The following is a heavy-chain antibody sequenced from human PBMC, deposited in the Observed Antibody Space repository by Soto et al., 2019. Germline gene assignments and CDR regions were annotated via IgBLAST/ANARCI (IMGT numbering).Heavy chain of an antibody. J-gene: IGHJ4*02. CDR1: GDSFTGFW. CDR2: IYPRDSDI. Sequence: GESLKISCKVFGDSFTGFWIGWVRQIPGKGLEWVASIYPRDSDIRYNPSFQGQVTISADRSTTTAYLQWSSLKASDTAIYYCARQHPLDSRVWYDWGQGTLVTVSS. CDR3: ARQHPLDSRVWYD. V-gene: IGHV5-51*01. D-gene: IGHD6-19*01.